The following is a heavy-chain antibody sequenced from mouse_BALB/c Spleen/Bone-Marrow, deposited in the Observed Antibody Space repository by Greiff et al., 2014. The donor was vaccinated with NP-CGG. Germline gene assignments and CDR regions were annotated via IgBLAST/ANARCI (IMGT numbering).Heavy chain of an antibody. V-gene: IGHV5-4*02. CDR3: ARDRRITTATYAMDY. D-gene: IGHD1-2*01. J-gene: IGHJ4*01. Sequence: EVMLVESGGGLVKPGGSLKLSCAASGFTFSDYYVYWVRQTPEKRLEWVATISDGGSYTYYPDSVKGRFTISRDNAKNNLYLQMSSLKSEDTAMYYCARDRRITTATYAMDYWGQGTSVTVSS. CDR2: ISDGGSYT. CDR1: GFTFSDYY.